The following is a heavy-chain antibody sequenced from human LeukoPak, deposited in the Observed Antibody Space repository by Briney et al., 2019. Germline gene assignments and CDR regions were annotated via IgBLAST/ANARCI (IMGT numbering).Heavy chain of an antibody. CDR1: GFTVSNNF. CDR3: ARSGGVVIAFDY. V-gene: IGHV4-39*07. J-gene: IGHJ4*02. D-gene: IGHD3-3*01. Sequence: GSLRLSCTVFGFTVSNNFMSWVRQAPGKGLEWIGSIYYSGSTYYNPSLKSRVTISVDTSKNQFSLKLSSVTAADTAVYYCARSGGVVIAFDYWGQGTLVTVSS. CDR2: IYYSGST.